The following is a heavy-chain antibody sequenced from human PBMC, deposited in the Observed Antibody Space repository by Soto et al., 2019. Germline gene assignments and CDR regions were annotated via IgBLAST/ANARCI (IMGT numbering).Heavy chain of an antibody. J-gene: IGHJ4*02. Sequence: GASVKVSCKVSGYTLTELSMHWVRQAPGKGLEWMGGFDPEDGETIYAQKFQGRVTMTGDTSTDTAYMELSSLRSEDTAVYYCATGREPVAGYFDYWGQGTLVTVSS. V-gene: IGHV1-24*01. CDR1: GYTLTELS. CDR2: FDPEDGET. CDR3: ATGREPVAGYFDY. D-gene: IGHD6-19*01.